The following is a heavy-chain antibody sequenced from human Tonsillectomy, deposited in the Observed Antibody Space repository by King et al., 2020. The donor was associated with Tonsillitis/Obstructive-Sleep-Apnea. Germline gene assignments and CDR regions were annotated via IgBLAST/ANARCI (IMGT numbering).Heavy chain of an antibody. CDR2: INPNSGGT. D-gene: IGHD5-24*01. V-gene: IGHV1-2*06. Sequence: VQLVESGAEVKKPGASVKVSCRASGYIFSDYYMHWVRQAPGQGLEWMGRINPNSGGTNYAQKFQGRVTMTRDTSISTAYMELSRLTSDDTAVYYCARGPTMTPHFDYWGLGTLVTVSS. CDR3: ARGPTMTPHFDY. J-gene: IGHJ4*02. CDR1: GYIFSDYY.